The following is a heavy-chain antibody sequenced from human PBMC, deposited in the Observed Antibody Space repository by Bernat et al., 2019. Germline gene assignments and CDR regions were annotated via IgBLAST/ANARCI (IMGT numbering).Heavy chain of an antibody. V-gene: IGHV3-30-3*01. J-gene: IGHJ4*02. Sequence: VQLVESGGGLVQPGGSLRLSCAASGFTVSSNYMSWVRQAPGKGLEWVAVISYDGSNKYYADSVKGRFTISRDNSKNTLYLQMNSLRAEDTAVYYCARDAPYSSSWFYYFDYWGQGTLVTVSS. CDR2: ISYDGSNK. D-gene: IGHD6-13*01. CDR3: ARDAPYSSSWFYYFDY. CDR1: GFTVSSNY.